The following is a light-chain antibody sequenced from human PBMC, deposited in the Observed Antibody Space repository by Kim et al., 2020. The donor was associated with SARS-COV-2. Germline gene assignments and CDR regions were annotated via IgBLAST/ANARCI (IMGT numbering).Light chain of an antibody. CDR1: LTISIW. CDR2: QAS. V-gene: IGKV1-5*03. Sequence: SAPVGDRDTITCRGRLTISIWLAWYQQKPGKAPILLFHQASSLQSGVPSRFSASGSGTEFSLSLTGLRRDVFAPYYCQQYSRYSTFWQGAKV. CDR3: QQYSRYST. J-gene: IGKJ1*01.